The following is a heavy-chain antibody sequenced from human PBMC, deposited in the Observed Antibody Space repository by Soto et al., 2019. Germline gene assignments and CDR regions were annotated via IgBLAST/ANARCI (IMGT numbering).Heavy chain of an antibody. J-gene: IGHJ5*02. CDR1: GGTFSSYT. CDR3: AREWIVVVTATWFDP. V-gene: IGHV1-69*08. D-gene: IGHD2-21*02. CDR2: IIPILGIA. Sequence: QVQLVQSGAEVKKPGSSVKVSCKASGGTFSSYTISWVRQAPGQGLEWMGRIIPILGIANYAQKFQGRVTITADKATSTAYLGLSRLRSEDTAVYYCAREWIVVVTATWFDPWGQGTLVTVSS.